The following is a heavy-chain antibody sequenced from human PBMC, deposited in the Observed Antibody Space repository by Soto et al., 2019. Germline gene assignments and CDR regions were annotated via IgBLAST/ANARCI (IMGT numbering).Heavy chain of an antibody. D-gene: IGHD5-12*01. CDR3: ARGGNRYSNVASGVGGFDY. V-gene: IGHV4-59*01. J-gene: IGHJ4*02. CDR1: GASISSSY. Sequence: SETLSLTCTVSGASISSSYWSWIRQSPERGLEWIAYVYHPGATNYNPSLKSRVTISLDTSKGQFSLNLTSLTTADTAVYFCARGGNRYSNVASGVGGFDYWGQGSLVTVSS. CDR2: VYHPGAT.